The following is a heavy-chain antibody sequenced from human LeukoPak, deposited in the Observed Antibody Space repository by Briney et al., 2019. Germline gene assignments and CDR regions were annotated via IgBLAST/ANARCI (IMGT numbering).Heavy chain of an antibody. J-gene: IGHJ6*03. CDR1: RYTFTGYY. D-gene: IGHD4-17*01. CDR3: AREWRYGDYYYYYHMHV. Sequence: GASVNVSCKASRYTFTGYYIHWVRQAPGQGLEWMGGIIPIFGTANYAQKFQGRVTITADKSTSTAYMELSSLRSEDTAVYYCAREWRYGDYYYYYHMHVGGKGTTVTVSS. CDR2: IIPIFGTA. V-gene: IGHV1-69*06.